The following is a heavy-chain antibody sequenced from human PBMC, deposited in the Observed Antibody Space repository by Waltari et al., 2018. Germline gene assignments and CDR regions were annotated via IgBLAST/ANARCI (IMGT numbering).Heavy chain of an antibody. CDR1: GASISSDHW. Sequence: QVQLKESGPGLLRPSGTLSPTCGVSGASISSDHWWAWVRQSPGKGLGWCGEIYHTGPTNCNPPLKNRLTRLVDKSANQFSLQLTAVTAADTGVYYCARVVFTADYYFDYWGQGTPVTVSS. J-gene: IGHJ4*02. V-gene: IGHV4-4*02. CDR2: IYHTGPT. CDR3: ARVVFTADYYFDY. D-gene: IGHD2-21*02.